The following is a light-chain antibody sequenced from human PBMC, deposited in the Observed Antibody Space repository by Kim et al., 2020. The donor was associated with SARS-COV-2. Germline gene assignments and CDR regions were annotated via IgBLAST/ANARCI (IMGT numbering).Light chain of an antibody. Sequence: PASIFCRSRQSRLHSNGYNYLDWYLQKPGQSPQLLIYLGSNRASGVPDRFSGSGSGTDFTLKISRVEAEDVGVYYCMQALQTPLTFGGGTKVDIK. J-gene: IGKJ4*01. CDR3: MQALQTPLT. V-gene: IGKV2-28*01. CDR2: LGS. CDR1: QSRLHSNGYNY.